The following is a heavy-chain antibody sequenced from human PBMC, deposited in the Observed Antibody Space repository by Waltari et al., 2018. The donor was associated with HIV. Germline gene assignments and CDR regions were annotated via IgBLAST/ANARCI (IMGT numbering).Heavy chain of an antibody. J-gene: IGHJ6*02. CDR3: ASALYYYYGMDV. CDR1: GFPFGSDW. Sequence: EVQLVESGGGLVQPGGSLRLSCAASGFPFGSDWIPWVRQAPGKGLEWVANIKQDGSEKYYVDSVKGRFTISRDNAKSSLYLQMNSLRAEDTAMYYCASALYYYYGMDVWGQGTTVTVFS. CDR2: IKQDGSEK. V-gene: IGHV3-7*01.